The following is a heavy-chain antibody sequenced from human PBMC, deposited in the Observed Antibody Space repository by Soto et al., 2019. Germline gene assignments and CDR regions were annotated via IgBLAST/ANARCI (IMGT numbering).Heavy chain of an antibody. CDR1: GFTFSTFA. J-gene: IGHJ4*02. D-gene: IGHD6-19*01. CDR2: ISNDGITK. V-gene: IGHV3-30*03. Sequence: QVQLVESGGGVVQPGRSLRLSCAASGFTFSTFAMHWVRQAPGKGLEWVALISNDGITKYYAESVKGGFTISRDNSKNTLYLEMDSLRTEDTAVYYAYSSGWWGQGTRVTVSS. CDR3: YSSGW.